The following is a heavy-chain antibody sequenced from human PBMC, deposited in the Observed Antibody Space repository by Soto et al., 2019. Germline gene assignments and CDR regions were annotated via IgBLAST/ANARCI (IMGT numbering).Heavy chain of an antibody. CDR3: AKAADWIFGVVISRMDV. CDR2: ISYDGSNK. J-gene: IGHJ6*02. V-gene: IGHV3-30*18. Sequence: GGSLRLSCAASGFTFSSYGMHWVRQAPGKGLEWVAVISYDGSNKYYADSVKGRFTISRDNSKNTLYLQMNSLRAEDTAVYYCAKAADWIFGVVISRMDVWGQGTTVTVSS. CDR1: GFTFSSYG. D-gene: IGHD3-3*01.